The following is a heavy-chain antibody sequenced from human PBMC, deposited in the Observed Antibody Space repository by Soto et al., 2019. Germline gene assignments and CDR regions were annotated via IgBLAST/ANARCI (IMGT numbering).Heavy chain of an antibody. CDR2: ISSDGNKK. J-gene: IGHJ4*02. CDR3: AKDWGVYYGSGDFSDYLEY. D-gene: IGHD3-22*01. V-gene: IGHV3-30*18. CDR1: GFTFSADG. Sequence: VQLVQSGGGVVQPGRSLRLSCVASGFTFSADGMHWVRQAPGKGLEWVSAISSDGNKKDYGDSVKGRFTISRDNSKNALYVRINSLRAEDTAIYYCAKDWGVYYGSGDFSDYLEYCGQGTLVTVPS.